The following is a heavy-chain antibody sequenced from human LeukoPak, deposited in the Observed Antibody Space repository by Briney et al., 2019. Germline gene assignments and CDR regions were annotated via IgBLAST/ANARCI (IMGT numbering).Heavy chain of an antibody. CDR1: GFTFSAYY. Sequence: PGGSLRLSCAASGFTFSAYYMTWIRQAPGKGLEWVSYISNSGRIIQYADSLKCRFTISRDNAKNSLYLQRNSLRAEDTAVYYCARVTIFGVAPDYWGQGTLVTVSS. J-gene: IGHJ4*02. CDR3: ARVTIFGVAPDY. D-gene: IGHD3-3*01. CDR2: ISNSGRII. V-gene: IGHV3-11*04.